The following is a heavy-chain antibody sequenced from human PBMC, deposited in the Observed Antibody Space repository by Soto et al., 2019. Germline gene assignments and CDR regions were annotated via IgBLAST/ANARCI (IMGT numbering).Heavy chain of an antibody. Sequence: SETLSLTCTVSGGSISSSSYYWGWIRQPPGKGLEWIGSIYYSGSTYYNPSLKSRVTISVDTSKNQFSLKLSSVTAADTAVYYFAGLPGGTIFGVVISFSGMDVWGQGTTVTVSS. V-gene: IGHV4-39*01. J-gene: IGHJ6*02. CDR3: AGLPGGTIFGVVISFSGMDV. CDR1: GGSISSSSYY. D-gene: IGHD3-3*01. CDR2: IYYSGST.